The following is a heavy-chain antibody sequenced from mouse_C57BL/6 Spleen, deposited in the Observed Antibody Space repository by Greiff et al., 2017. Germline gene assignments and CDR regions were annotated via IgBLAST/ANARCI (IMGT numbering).Heavy chain of an antibody. J-gene: IGHJ1*03. CDR1: GYTFTSYW. CDR3: ARRLTGSSYWYFDV. D-gene: IGHD4-1*01. Sequence: QVQLQQSGAELAKPGASVKLSCKASGYTFTSYWMHWVKQRPGQGLEWIGYINPSSGYTKYNQKFKDKATLPADKSSSTAYMQLSSLTYEDSAVYYWARRLTGSSYWYFDVWGTGTTVTVSS. V-gene: IGHV1-7*01. CDR2: INPSSGYT.